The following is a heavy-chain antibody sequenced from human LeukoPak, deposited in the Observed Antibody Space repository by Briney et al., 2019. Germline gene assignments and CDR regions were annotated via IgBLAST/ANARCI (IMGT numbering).Heavy chain of an antibody. CDR2: IYYSGST. CDR1: GGSISSGDYY. J-gene: IGHJ4*02. Sequence: SETLSLTCTVSGGSISSGDYYWSWIRQPSGKGLEWIGYIYYSGSTYYNPSLKSRVTISVDTSKNQFSLKLSSVTAADTAVYYCARDASYYGSGIDYWGQGTLVTVSS. V-gene: IGHV4-30-4*08. D-gene: IGHD3-10*01. CDR3: ARDASYYGSGIDY.